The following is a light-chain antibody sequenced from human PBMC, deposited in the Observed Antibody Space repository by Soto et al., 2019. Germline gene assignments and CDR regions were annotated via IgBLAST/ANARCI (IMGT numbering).Light chain of an antibody. V-gene: IGLV1-44*01. CDR1: SSNIGSKT. CDR3: AAWDASLTGYV. J-gene: IGLJ1*01. CDR2: NSY. Sequence: QSALTQPPSASGTPGQRVTISCSGSSSNIGSKTVNWYQQLPGTVPKLLIYNSYQRPSGVPDRFSGSKSGPSASLPISGLQPAADADYYCAAWDASLTGYVFGTGTNVT.